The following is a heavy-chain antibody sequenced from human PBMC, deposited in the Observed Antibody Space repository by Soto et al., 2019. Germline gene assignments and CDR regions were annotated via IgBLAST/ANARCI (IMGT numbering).Heavy chain of an antibody. CDR1: GGSISRSNYN. CDR2: IFYNGNT. Sequence: SETLSLTCNVSGGSISRSNYNWGWIRQPPGKGLEWIGSIFYNGNTYYNPSLQSRVIISADTSRNQFSLGLTSVTAADTAVYYCARNAYQLPNFSYYYGMDVWGQGTTVTVSS. CDR3: ARNAYQLPNFSYYYGMDV. V-gene: IGHV4-39*01. D-gene: IGHD2-2*01. J-gene: IGHJ6*02.